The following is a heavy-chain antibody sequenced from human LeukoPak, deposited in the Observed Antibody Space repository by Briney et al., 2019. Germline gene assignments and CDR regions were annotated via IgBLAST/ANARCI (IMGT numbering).Heavy chain of an antibody. CDR3: AREDTAMVTPYYGMDV. J-gene: IGHJ6*02. CDR1: GGTFSSYA. Sequence: GSSVKVSCKASGGTFSSYAISWVRQAPGQGLEWMGRIIPILGIANYAQKFQGRVTITADKSTSTAYMELRSLRSDDTAVYYCAREDTAMVTPYYGMDVWGQGTTVTVSS. D-gene: IGHD5-18*01. CDR2: IIPILGIA. V-gene: IGHV1-69*04.